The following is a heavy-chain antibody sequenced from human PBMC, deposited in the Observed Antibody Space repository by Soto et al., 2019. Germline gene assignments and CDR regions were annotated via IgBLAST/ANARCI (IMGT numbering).Heavy chain of an antibody. CDR1: GYTFTDYY. D-gene: IGHD2-21*01. CDR2: INPNGGST. CDR3: ARGSSVAFDY. Sequence: QVQLVKSGAEVKKPGASVKVSCKASGYTFTDYYMHWVRQAPGQGLEWMGFINPNGGSTTYLQKFQGRVTMTRDTSTSTVYMDLSSLRSEDTAVYYCARGSSVAFDYWGQGTLVTVSS. V-gene: IGHV1-46*01. J-gene: IGHJ4*02.